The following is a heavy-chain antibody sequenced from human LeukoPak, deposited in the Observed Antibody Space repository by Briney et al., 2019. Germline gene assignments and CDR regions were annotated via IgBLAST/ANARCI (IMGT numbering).Heavy chain of an antibody. V-gene: IGHV1-46*01. D-gene: IGHD2-2*01. Sequence: ASVKVSCKASGYTFTSYYMHWVRQAPGQGLEWMGIINPSGGSTSYAQKFQGRVTMTRDMSTSTVYMELSSLRSEDTAVYYCAKGSRGSCSRTYCYPFDYWGQGTLVTVSS. CDR1: GYTFTSYY. CDR2: INPSGGST. J-gene: IGHJ4*02. CDR3: AKGSRGSCSRTYCYPFDY.